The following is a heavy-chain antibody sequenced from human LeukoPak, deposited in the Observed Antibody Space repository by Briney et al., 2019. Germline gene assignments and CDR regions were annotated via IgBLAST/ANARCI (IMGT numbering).Heavy chain of an antibody. V-gene: IGHV1-18*01. CDR2: ISAYNGNT. CDR3: ARVSPSEEGY. Sequence: GASVKVSCKASGYTFTNYSISWVRQAPGQGLEWMGWISAYNGNTNYVHKLQGRVTMSTDTSTSTAYMELKSLRSEDTAVYYCARVSPSEEGYWGQGTLVTVSS. CDR1: GYTFTNYS. J-gene: IGHJ4*02.